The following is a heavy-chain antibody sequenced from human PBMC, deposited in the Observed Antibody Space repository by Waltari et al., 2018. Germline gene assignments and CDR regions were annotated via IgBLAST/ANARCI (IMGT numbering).Heavy chain of an antibody. J-gene: IGHJ5*02. CDR1: GGSISSYY. CDR3: ARDVGLATYYDSSGYRNWFDP. CDR2: IYTSGST. V-gene: IGHV4-4*07. Sequence: QVQLQESGPGLVKPSETLSLTCTVSGGSISSYYWSWIRQPAGTGLEWIGRIYTSGSTNYNPSLKSRVTMSVDTSKNQFSLKLSSVTAADTAVYYCARDVGLATYYDSSGYRNWFDPWGQGTLVTVSS. D-gene: IGHD3-22*01.